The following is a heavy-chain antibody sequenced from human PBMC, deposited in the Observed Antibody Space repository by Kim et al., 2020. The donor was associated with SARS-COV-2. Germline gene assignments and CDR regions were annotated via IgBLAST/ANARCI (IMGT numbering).Heavy chain of an antibody. Sequence: SETLSLTCAVYGGSFSGYYWSWIRQPPGKGLEWIGEINHSGSTNYNPSLKSRVTISVDTSKNQFSLKLSSVTAADTAVYYCARWGGMNCSSTSCQYYFDYWGQGTLGTVSS. J-gene: IGHJ4*02. CDR3: ARWGGMNCSSTSCQYYFDY. D-gene: IGHD2-2*01. CDR1: GGSFSGYY. CDR2: INHSGST. V-gene: IGHV4-34*01.